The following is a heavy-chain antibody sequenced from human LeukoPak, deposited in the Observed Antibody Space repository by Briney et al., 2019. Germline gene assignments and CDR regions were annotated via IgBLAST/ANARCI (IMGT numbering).Heavy chain of an antibody. CDR2: ISYDGANK. CDR1: GFTFSTST. Sequence: GGSLRLSCAASGFTFSTSTIHWVRQAPGKGLEWVAIISYDGANKYYADSVKGRFTISGDNSKNTLYLQMNSLRAEDTAVYYCAKDPRRDYGGNSGGYYYYYMDVWGKGTTVTISS. CDR3: AKDPRRDYGGNSGGYYYYYMDV. J-gene: IGHJ6*03. V-gene: IGHV3-30*04. D-gene: IGHD4-23*01.